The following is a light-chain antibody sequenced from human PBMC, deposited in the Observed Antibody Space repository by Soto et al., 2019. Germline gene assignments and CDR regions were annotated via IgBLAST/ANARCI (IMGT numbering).Light chain of an antibody. CDR3: SSYTSRSTLGV. Sequence: QSVLTQPASVSGSPGQSITISCTGTSSDVGGYDYVSWYQQHPGKAPKVMIYEVSNWPSGVSNRFSGFKSGNTASLTISGLQPEDEADYYCSSYTSRSTLGVFGTGTKLTVL. CDR2: EVS. J-gene: IGLJ1*01. V-gene: IGLV2-14*01. CDR1: SSDVGGYDY.